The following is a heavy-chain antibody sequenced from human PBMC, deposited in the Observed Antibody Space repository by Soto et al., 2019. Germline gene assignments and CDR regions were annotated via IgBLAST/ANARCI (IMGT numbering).Heavy chain of an antibody. V-gene: IGHV4-61*08. CDR2: IYYSGGT. J-gene: IGHJ5*02. CDR3: TREQSDDNYFDP. CDR1: GAALSSGGYF. D-gene: IGHD6-19*01. Sequence: SGALSLTCAVSGAALSSGGYFYTWVRQPPGKGLEWLGYIYYSGGTNYNPSLKSRVTISLDKSKSQFSLRLISVTAADTAVYYCTREQSDDNYFDPWGQGTLVTVSS.